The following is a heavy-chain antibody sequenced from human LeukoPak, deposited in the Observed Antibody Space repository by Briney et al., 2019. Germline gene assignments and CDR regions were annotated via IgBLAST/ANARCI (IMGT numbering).Heavy chain of an antibody. D-gene: IGHD3-22*01. CDR3: ARADTSSGYYPIN. Sequence: ETGGSLRLSCAASGFTVSSNYMTWVRQAPGKGLEWVSVIYSGGSTYYADSVKGRFTISRHNSKNTLYLQMNSLGAEDTAVYYCARADTSSGYYPINWGQGTLVTVSS. CDR2: IYSGGST. CDR1: GFTVSSNY. V-gene: IGHV3-53*04. J-gene: IGHJ4*02.